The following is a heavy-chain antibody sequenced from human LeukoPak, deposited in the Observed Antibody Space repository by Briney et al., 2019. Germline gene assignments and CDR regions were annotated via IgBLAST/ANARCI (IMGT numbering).Heavy chain of an antibody. V-gene: IGHV4-34*01. Sequence: SETLSLTCAVYGGSFGGYYWSWIRQPPGKGLEWIGQINDSGNTNYSPSLRSRVTMSVDTSKKQFSLKLSSVIAADTAVYYCARASAYSSSSGVNLWGQGSLVTVSS. CDR3: ARASAYSSSSGVNL. CDR2: INDSGNT. J-gene: IGHJ5*02. CDR1: GGSFGGYY. D-gene: IGHD6-6*01.